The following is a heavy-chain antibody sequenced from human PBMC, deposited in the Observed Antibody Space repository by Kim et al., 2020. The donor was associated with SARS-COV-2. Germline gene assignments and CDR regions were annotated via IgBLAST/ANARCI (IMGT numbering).Heavy chain of an antibody. CDR3: ARVIAWFDP. J-gene: IGHJ5*02. Sequence: GTTNYAQKFQGRVTITADESTSTAYMELSSLGSEDTAVYYCARVIAWFDPWGQGTLVTVSS. CDR2: GTT. D-gene: IGHD6-13*01. V-gene: IGHV1-69*01.